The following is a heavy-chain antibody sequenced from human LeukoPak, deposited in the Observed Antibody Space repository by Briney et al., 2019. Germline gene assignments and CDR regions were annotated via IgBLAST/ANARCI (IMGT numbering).Heavy chain of an antibody. CDR1: GFTFDDYA. CDR2: ISGDGGST. J-gene: IGHJ3*02. D-gene: IGHD1-1*01. V-gene: IGHV3-43*02. CDR3: AKERRDEYNDAFDI. Sequence: PGGSLRLSCAASGFTFDDYAMHWVRQAPGKGLEWVSLISGDGGSTYYADSVKGRFTISRDNSKNSLYLQMNSLRTEDTALYYCAKERRDEYNDAFDIWGQRTMVTLSS.